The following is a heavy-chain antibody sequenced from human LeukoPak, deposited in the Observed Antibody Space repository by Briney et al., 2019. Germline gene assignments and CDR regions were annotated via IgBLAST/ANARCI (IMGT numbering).Heavy chain of an antibody. CDR2: ISAGGGSA. J-gene: IGHJ3*02. CDR1: GFTFSNYA. Sequence: PGGSLRLSCTASGFTFSNYAMMWVRQTPGKGLEWVSAISAGGGSAHYADSVKGRFTISRDNSKHTLFLQMNSLRAEDTAVYYCARDPDGDYIGAFDTWGPGTMVTVSS. D-gene: IGHD4-17*01. CDR3: ARDPDGDYIGAFDT. V-gene: IGHV3-23*01.